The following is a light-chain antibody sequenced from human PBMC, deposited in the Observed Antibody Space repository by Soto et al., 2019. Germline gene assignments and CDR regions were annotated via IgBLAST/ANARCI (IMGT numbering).Light chain of an antibody. J-gene: IGLJ1*01. CDR1: SSDVGGYNY. CDR2: EVN. CDR3: SSYAGSSNV. V-gene: IGLV2-8*01. Sequence: QSVVTQPPSASGSPGQSVAISCTGTSSDVGGYNYVSWYQQHPGKAPKLMIYEVNKRPSGVPDRFSGSKSGNTASLTVSGLQAEDEADYYCSSYAGSSNVFGTGNKV.